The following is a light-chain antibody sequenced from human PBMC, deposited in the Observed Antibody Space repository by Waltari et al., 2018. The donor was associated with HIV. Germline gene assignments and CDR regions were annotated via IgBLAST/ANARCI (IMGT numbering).Light chain of an antibody. V-gene: IGKV1-39*01. CDR2: HAS. CDR3: QQTNIFPRT. CDR1: QSINTN. Sequence: DIQMTQSPSSLSAYVGDRVTITCRARQSINTNLHWYQQKPGKAPYLGMYHASTLQSGVPSRFSRSGSGTDFTLTSSSQRPEDVATYYCQQTNIFPRTFGPGTKVE. J-gene: IGKJ1*01.